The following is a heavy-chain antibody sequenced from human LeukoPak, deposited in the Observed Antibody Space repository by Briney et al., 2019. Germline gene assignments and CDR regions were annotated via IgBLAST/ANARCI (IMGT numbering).Heavy chain of an antibody. CDR2: IFSSGST. V-gene: IGHV4-39*06. CDR1: GGSLNSFSHY. J-gene: IGHJ5*02. D-gene: IGHD3-16*01. Sequence: PSETLSLICSVPGGSLNSFSHYWAWIRQPPGKGLEWIGCIFSSGSTYYNPSLQSRVTFSLDKSNNHFALKLTPLTAADTAVYYCARGLAHGGIANWFDPWGQGTLVTVSS. CDR3: ARGLAHGGIANWFDP.